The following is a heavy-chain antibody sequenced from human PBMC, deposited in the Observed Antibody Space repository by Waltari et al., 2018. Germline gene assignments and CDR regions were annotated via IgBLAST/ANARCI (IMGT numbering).Heavy chain of an antibody. CDR2: ISSDASDT. J-gene: IGHJ6*02. Sequence: EEQLVESGGGLVQPGDSLRLSCAVSGFTFSSYWMNWVRQGPGKGPLWVSRISSDASDTTYADSVKGRFTISRDNAKNTLYLQMNRLRAEDTAVYFCARVSRRTYRSPVPGRHYYYGMDVWGQGTTVTVSS. D-gene: IGHD1-1*01. CDR1: GFTFSSYW. V-gene: IGHV3-74*03. CDR3: ARVSRRTYRSPVPGRHYYYGMDV.